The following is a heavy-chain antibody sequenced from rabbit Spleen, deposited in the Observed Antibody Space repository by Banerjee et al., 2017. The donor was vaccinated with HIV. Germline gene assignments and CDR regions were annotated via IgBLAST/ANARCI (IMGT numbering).Heavy chain of an antibody. CDR2: IDAGSSAFT. CDR1: GFSFSNKAV. D-gene: IGHD1-1*01. J-gene: IGHJ6*01. CDR3: ARDTSSSFSSYGMDL. Sequence: QEQLVESGGGLVKPGASLTLTCKASGFSFSNKAVMCWVRQAPGKGLEWIACIDAGSSAFTYFATWAKGRFTISKTSSTTVTLQMTRLTAADTATYFCARDTSSSFSSYGMDLWGQGTLVTVS. V-gene: IGHV1S45*01.